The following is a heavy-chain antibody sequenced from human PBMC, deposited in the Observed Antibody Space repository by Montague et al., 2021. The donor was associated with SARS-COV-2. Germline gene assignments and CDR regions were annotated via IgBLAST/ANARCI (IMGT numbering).Heavy chain of an antibody. CDR3: ARQEPIVVVVAAARGWFDP. Sequence: SETLSLTCTVSGGSISSSSYYWGWIRQPPGKGLEWIGSIYYSGSTYYNPSLKSRVTISVDTSKNQFSLKLSSVTAADTAVYYCARQEPIVVVVAAARGWFDPWGQGILVTVSS. J-gene: IGHJ5*02. V-gene: IGHV4-39*01. D-gene: IGHD2-15*01. CDR2: IYYSGST. CDR1: GGSISSSSYY.